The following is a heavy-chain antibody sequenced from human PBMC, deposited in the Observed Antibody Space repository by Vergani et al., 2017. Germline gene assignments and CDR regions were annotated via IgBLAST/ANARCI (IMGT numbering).Heavy chain of an antibody. D-gene: IGHD6-13*01. CDR3: ARVVAAGNCNFDY. CDR1: GGSISSSSYY. J-gene: IGHJ4*02. Sequence: QLQLQESGPGLVKPSETLSLTCTVSGGSISSSSYYWGWIRQPPGKGLEWIGSIYYSGSTYYNPSLKSRVTISVDTSKNQFSLKLSSVTAADTAVYYCARVVAAGNCNFDYWGQGTLVTVSS. CDR2: IYYSGST. V-gene: IGHV4-39*01.